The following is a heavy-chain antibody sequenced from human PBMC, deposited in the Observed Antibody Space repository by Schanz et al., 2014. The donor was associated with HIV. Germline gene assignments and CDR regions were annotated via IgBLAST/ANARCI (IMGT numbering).Heavy chain of an antibody. CDR3: AKGARAHKVTTGVDV. CDR2: ISFDGGEK. D-gene: IGHD4-17*01. CDR1: GFTFSSYG. V-gene: IGHV3-30*18. J-gene: IGHJ6*02. Sequence: QVPLVESGGGVVQPGRSLRLSCAASGFTFSSYGMHWVRQAPGKGLEWVAVISFDGGEKHYADSAKGRFTISRDNSKNALYLQMNSLRAEDTAVYYCAKGARAHKVTTGVDVWGPGTTVTVSS.